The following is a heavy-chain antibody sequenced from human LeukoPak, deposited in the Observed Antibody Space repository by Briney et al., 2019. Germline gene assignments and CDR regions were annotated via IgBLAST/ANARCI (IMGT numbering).Heavy chain of an antibody. V-gene: IGHV4-59*01. CDR2: IRYSGST. CDR1: GGSISSYY. J-gene: IGHJ4*02. Sequence: PSETLSLTCTVSGGSISSYYWSWIRQPPGKGLEWIGYIRYSGSTKYNPSLKSRVTISVDKAKNQFSLKVSSVTAADTAVYYRAREIHYYGSGSYDYWGQGTLVTVSS. D-gene: IGHD3-10*01. CDR3: AREIHYYGSGSYDY.